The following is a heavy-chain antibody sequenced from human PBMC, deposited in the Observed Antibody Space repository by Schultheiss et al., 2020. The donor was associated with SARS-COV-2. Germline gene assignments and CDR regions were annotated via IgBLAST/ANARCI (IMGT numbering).Heavy chain of an antibody. CDR1: GFSLSNARMG. Sequence: SGPTLVKPTETLTLTCTVSGFSLSNARMGVSWIRQPPGKALEWLAHIDWDDDKYYSTSLKTRLTITKDTSKNQVVLTMTNMDPVDTATYYCAHGYSLAYYFDYWGQGTLVTVSS. CDR3: AHGYSLAYYFDY. D-gene: IGHD5-18*01. J-gene: IGHJ4*02. V-gene: IGHV2-70*12. CDR2: IDWDDDK.